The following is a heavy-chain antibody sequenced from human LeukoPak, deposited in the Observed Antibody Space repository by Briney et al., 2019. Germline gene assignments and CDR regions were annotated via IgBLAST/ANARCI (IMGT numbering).Heavy chain of an antibody. J-gene: IGHJ4*02. V-gene: IGHV3-30*02. CDR2: IWYGGSNK. CDR3: AKGAVSGGLDY. D-gene: IGHD3-16*01. CDR1: GFTFSSYG. Sequence: PGGSLRLSCAASGFTFSSYGMHWVRQAPGKGLEWVAVIWYGGSNKYYADSVKGRFTISRDNSKNTLYLQMNSLRAEDTAVYYCAKGAVSGGLDYWGQGTLVTVSS.